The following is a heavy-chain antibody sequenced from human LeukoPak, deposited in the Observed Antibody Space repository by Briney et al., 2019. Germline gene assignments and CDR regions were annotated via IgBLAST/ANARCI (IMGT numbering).Heavy chain of an antibody. J-gene: IGHJ5*02. Sequence: PGGSLRLFCAASGFTFSSYGMHWVRQAPGKGLEWVAFIRYDGSDKYYADSVKGRFTISRDNSKNTLYLQMNSLRAEDTAVYYCAKKPGGPYSYGYESGDPWGQGTLVTVSS. V-gene: IGHV3-30*02. CDR3: AKKPGGPYSYGYESGDP. CDR1: GFTFSSYG. D-gene: IGHD5-18*01. CDR2: IRYDGSDK.